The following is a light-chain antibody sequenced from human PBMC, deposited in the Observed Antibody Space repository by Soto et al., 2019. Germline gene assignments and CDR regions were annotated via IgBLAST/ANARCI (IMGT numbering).Light chain of an antibody. CDR3: QQYGSSGT. J-gene: IGKJ1*01. CDR2: GAS. CDR1: QSVSNNY. Sequence: EIVLTQSPGTLSLSPGERATLSCRASQSVSNNYLAWYQQKPGQAPRLLIDGASNRATGIPDRFSGSGSGTDFTLTISSLEPEDFAVYYCQQYGSSGTFGQGTKVDIK. V-gene: IGKV3-20*01.